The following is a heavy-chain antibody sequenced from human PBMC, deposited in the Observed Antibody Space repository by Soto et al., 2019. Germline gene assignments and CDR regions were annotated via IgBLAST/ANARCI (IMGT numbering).Heavy chain of an antibody. CDR2: INPNSGGT. CDR3: ARPHDYGGNLDAFDI. J-gene: IGHJ3*02. CDR1: GYTFTGYY. Sequence: ASVKFSCKASGYTFTGYYMHWVRQAPGQGLEWMGWINPNSGGTNYAQKFQGWVTMTRDTSISTAYMELSRLRSDDTAVYYCARPHDYGGNLDAFDIWGQGTMVTVSS. V-gene: IGHV1-2*04. D-gene: IGHD4-17*01.